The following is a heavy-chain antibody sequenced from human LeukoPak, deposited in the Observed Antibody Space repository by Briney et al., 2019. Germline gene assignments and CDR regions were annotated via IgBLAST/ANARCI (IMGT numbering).Heavy chain of an antibody. D-gene: IGHD3-22*01. CDR1: GGSISSYY. CDR2: IYYSGST. J-gene: IGHJ3*02. V-gene: IGHV4-59*01. Sequence: SETLSLTCTVSGGSISSYYWSWIRQPPGKGLEWIGYIYYSGSTNYNPSLKSRVTMSVDTSKNQFSLKLSSVTAADTAVYYCARDLQYYYDSSGYYPVGAFDIWGQGTMVTVSS. CDR3: ARDLQYYYDSSGYYPVGAFDI.